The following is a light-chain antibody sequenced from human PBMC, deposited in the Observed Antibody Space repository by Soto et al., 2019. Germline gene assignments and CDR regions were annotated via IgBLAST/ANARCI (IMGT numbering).Light chain of an antibody. V-gene: IGKV3-11*01. CDR2: DAS. Sequence: EIVLTQSPGTLTLSPGERATLSCRASQSVSSYLAWYQQKPGQAPRLLIYDASNRATGIPARFSGSGSGTDFTLTISSLEPEDFAVYYCQQRSNWPITFGQGTRLGI. J-gene: IGKJ5*01. CDR3: QQRSNWPIT. CDR1: QSVSSY.